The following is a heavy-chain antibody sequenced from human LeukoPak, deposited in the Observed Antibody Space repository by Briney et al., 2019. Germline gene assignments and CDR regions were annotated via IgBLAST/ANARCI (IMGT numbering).Heavy chain of an antibody. J-gene: IGHJ3*02. CDR2: ISSSSSTI. CDR1: GFAFSSYS. Sequence: GGSLRLACAAYGFAFSSYSMNWVRQAPGKGLEWVSYISSSSSTIYYADSVKGRFTISRDNAKNSLYLQMNSLRAEDTAVYYCARASDAFDIWGQGTMVTVSS. V-gene: IGHV3-48*01. CDR3: ARASDAFDI.